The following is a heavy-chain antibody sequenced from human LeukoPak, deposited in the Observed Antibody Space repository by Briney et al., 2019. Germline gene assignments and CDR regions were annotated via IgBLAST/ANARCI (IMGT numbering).Heavy chain of an antibody. J-gene: IGHJ4*02. CDR2: IYYSGST. V-gene: IGHV4-59*13. Sequence: SETLSLTCTVSGGSISHYYWSWIRQPPGKGLEWIGYIYYSGSTNYNPSLESRVTISVDTSKNRFSLSLDSVTAADTAVYYCARGRSGSYHSPFDYWGQGTLVTASS. D-gene: IGHD1-26*01. CDR3: ARGRSGSYHSPFDY. CDR1: GGSISHYY.